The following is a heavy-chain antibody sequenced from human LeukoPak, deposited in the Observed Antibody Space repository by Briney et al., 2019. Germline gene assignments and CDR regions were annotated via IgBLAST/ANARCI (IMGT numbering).Heavy chain of an antibody. CDR3: ARMLGGSSQYYFDY. D-gene: IGHD6-13*01. J-gene: IGHJ4*02. Sequence: HPGGSLRLSCAASGFTFSSYGMHWVRQAPGKGLEWVAVISYDGSNKYYADSVKGRFTISRDNSKNTLYLQMNSLRAEDTAVYYCARMLGGSSQYYFDYWGQGTLVTVSS. CDR1: GFTFSSYG. CDR2: ISYDGSNK. V-gene: IGHV3-30*19.